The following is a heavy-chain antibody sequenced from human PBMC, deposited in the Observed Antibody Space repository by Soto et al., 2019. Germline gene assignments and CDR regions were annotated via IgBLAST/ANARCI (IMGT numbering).Heavy chain of an antibody. V-gene: IGHV3-30-3*01. D-gene: IGHD3-16*01. J-gene: IGHJ4*02. Sequence: GGSLRLSCAASGFTFSSYAMHWVRQAPGKGLEWVAVISYDGSNKYYADSVKGRFTISRDNSKNTLYLQMNSLRAEDTAVYYCAKDIRRGDKPPDYWGQGTLVTVSS. CDR3: AKDIRRGDKPPDY. CDR2: ISYDGSNK. CDR1: GFTFSSYA.